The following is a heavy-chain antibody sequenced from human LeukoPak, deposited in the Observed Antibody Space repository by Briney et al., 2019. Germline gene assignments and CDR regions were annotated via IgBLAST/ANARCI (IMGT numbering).Heavy chain of an antibody. D-gene: IGHD3-22*01. J-gene: IGHJ4*02. CDR2: MYHSGST. V-gene: IGHV4-38-2*02. CDR3: ARASYYDSSGPFDY. Sequence: SETLSLTCTVSGYSISSGYYWGWIRQPPGKGLEWVGSMYHSGSTLYNPSLTSPVTISGDTSKNQFSLKLSSVTAADTAIYYCARASYYDSSGPFDYWGQGTLVTVSS. CDR1: GYSISSGYY.